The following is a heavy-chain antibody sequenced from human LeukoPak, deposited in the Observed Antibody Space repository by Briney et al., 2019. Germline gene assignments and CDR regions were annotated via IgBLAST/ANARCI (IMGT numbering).Heavy chain of an antibody. CDR3: ARGRGKKLEY. J-gene: IGHJ4*02. CDR1: GGTFISYA. V-gene: IGHV1-69*04. D-gene: IGHD6-13*01. CDR2: IIPILGIA. Sequence: GASVKVSCKASGGTFISYAISWVRQAPGQGLEWMGRIIPILGIANYAQKFQGRVTITADKSTSTAHMELSSLRSEDTAVYYCARGRGKKLEYWGQGTLVTVSS.